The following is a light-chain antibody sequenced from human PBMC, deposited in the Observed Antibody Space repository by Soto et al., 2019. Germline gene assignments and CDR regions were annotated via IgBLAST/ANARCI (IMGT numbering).Light chain of an antibody. CDR2: GAS. Sequence: EIVLTQSPATLSLSPGERATLSCRASQSVGSNLAWYQQKPGQAPRLLIYGASTRATDIPARFSGSGSGTEFALTINSLQSEDFAVYFCQQFNVWHRTFGQG. V-gene: IGKV3-15*01. CDR3: QQFNVWHRT. CDR1: QSVGSN. J-gene: IGKJ1*01.